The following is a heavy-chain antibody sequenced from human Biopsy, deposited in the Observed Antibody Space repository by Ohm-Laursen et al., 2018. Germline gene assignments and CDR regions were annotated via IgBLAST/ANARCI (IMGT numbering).Heavy chain of an antibody. D-gene: IGHD3-9*01. CDR1: GFTFNNYG. CDR3: ATYFVSGNGLRYFDN. CDR2: VSTIPDT. Sequence: SLRLSCAASGFTFNNYGMQWVRQAPGQGLEWVSTVSTIPDTYYADSVRGHFTISRDNSKNTVYLQMNSLRTEDTAVYYCATYFVSGNGLRYFDNWGQGTLVTVSS. J-gene: IGHJ4*02. V-gene: IGHV3-23*01.